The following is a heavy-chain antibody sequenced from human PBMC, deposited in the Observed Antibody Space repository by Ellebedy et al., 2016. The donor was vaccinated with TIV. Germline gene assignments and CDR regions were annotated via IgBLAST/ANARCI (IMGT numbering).Heavy chain of an antibody. CDR3: ATKEKPTVDYEVYYRFGMDV. Sequence: ASVKVSXKVSGYTLSELSIHWVRQAPGKGFQWVGSFDPEEGETIYAQMFQGRVTMTEDTTTDTAYMELSSLRSHDTAVYYCATKEKPTVDYEVYYRFGMDVWGQGTTVTVSS. J-gene: IGHJ6*02. V-gene: IGHV1-24*01. CDR2: FDPEEGET. D-gene: IGHD4-17*01. CDR1: GYTLSELS.